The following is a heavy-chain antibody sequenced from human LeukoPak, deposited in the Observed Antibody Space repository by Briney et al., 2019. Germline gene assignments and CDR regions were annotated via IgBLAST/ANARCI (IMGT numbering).Heavy chain of an antibody. J-gene: IGHJ4*02. Sequence: PSETLSLTCTVSGGSLSSYHWSWVRQPPGEGLEWIGSILTIGTTNNNPCPKRRPTRPVTTTKDQYNLKLSSVTGAHTAVNYMTRLRVSWSYLYYFDYWGQGTLVTVSS. CDR3: TRLRVSWSYLYYFDY. D-gene: IGHD1-26*01. CDR1: GGSLSSYH. V-gene: IGHV4-4*09. CDR2: ILTIGTT.